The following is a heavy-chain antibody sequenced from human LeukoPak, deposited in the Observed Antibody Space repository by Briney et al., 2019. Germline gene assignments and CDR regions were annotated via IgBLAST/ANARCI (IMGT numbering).Heavy chain of an antibody. V-gene: IGHV3-30*18. J-gene: IGHJ6*04. Sequence: GRPLRLSRAASGFTFSSYGMHWVRQAPGKGLEWVAVISYDGSNKYYAGSVKGRFTISRDNSKNTLYLQMNSLRAEDTAVYYCAKTPRKDYYYGMDVWGKGTTVTVSS. CDR1: GFTFSSYG. CDR3: AKTPRKDYYYGMDV. CDR2: ISYDGSNK.